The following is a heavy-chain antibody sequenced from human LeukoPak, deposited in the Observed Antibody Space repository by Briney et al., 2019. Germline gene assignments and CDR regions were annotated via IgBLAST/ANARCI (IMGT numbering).Heavy chain of an antibody. J-gene: IGHJ3*02. V-gene: IGHV3-23*01. CDR2: ITGTGAGYST. CDR1: GFTFSTYA. D-gene: IGHD3-10*01. CDR3: ARYYYGSGSRAFDI. Sequence: GGSLRLSCAASGFTFSTYAMSWVRQAPGKGLEWVSAITGTGAGYSTYYADSVKGRFTISRDNSKNTQYLQMNSLGAEDTAVYYCARYYYGSGSRAFDIWGQGTMVTVSS.